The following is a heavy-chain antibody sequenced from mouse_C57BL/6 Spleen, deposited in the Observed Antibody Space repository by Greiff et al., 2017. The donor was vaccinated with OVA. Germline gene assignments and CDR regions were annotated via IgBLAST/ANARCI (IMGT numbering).Heavy chain of an antibody. CDR3: ASDSSGYVDYFDY. V-gene: IGHV1-55*01. CDR2: IYPGSGST. J-gene: IGHJ2*01. CDR1: GYTFTSYW. D-gene: IGHD3-2*02. Sequence: QVQLQQSGAELVKPGASVKMSCKASGYTFTSYWITWVKQRPGQGLEWIGDIYPGSGSTNYNEKFKSKATLTVDTSSSTAYMQLSSLTSEDSAVYYCASDSSGYVDYFDYWGQGTTLTVSS.